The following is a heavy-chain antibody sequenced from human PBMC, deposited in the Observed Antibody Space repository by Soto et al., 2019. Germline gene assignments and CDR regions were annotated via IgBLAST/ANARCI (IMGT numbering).Heavy chain of an antibody. J-gene: IGHJ6*02. Sequence: SETLSLTCTVSGGSISSYYWSWIRRPPGKGLEWIGYIYYSGSTNYNPSLKSRVTISVDTSKNQFSLKLSSVTAADTAVYYCARDGEYSSTRAYYYGMDVWGQGTTVTVSS. CDR1: GGSISSYY. D-gene: IGHD6-6*01. V-gene: IGHV4-59*01. CDR2: IYYSGST. CDR3: ARDGEYSSTRAYYYGMDV.